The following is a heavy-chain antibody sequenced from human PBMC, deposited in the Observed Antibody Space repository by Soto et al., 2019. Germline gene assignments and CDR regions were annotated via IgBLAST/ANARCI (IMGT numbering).Heavy chain of an antibody. D-gene: IGHD2-15*01. CDR2: IYYSGST. CDR3: ARAKYGGKRARYFDL. J-gene: IGHJ2*01. CDR1: GGSISSYY. V-gene: IGHV4-59*01. Sequence: QVQLQESGPGLVKPSETLSLTCTVSGGSISSYYWSWIRQPPGKGLEWIGYIYYSGSTNYNPSLKSRVTISVDTSKNQFSLKLSSVTAADTAVYYCARAKYGGKRARYFDLWGRGTLVTVSS.